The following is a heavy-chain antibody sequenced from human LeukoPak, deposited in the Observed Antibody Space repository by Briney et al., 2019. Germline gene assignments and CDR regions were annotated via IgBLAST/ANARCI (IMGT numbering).Heavy chain of an antibody. CDR3: ATPPEDYGDYYYYGMYV. CDR1: GYTFTGYY. Sequence: ASVKVSCKASGYTFTGYYMHWVRQAPGQGLEWMGWINPNSGGTNYAQKFQGRVTMTRDTSISTAYMELSRLRSDDTAVYYCATPPEDYGDYYYYGMYVWGQGTTVTVSS. CDR2: INPNSGGT. D-gene: IGHD4-17*01. J-gene: IGHJ6*02. V-gene: IGHV1-2*02.